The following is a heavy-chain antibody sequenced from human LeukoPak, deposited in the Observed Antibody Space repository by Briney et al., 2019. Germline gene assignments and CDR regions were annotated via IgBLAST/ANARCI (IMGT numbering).Heavy chain of an antibody. CDR3: ATQNKLLNDAFDI. CDR2: FDPEDGET. CDR1: GYTLTELS. Sequence: ASVKVSCKVSGYTLTELSMHWVRQAPGKGLEWMGGFDPEDGETIYAQKFQGRVTMTEDTSTDTAYVELSSLRSEDTAVYYCATQNKLLNDAFDIWGQGTMVTVSS. J-gene: IGHJ3*02. D-gene: IGHD1/OR15-1a*01. V-gene: IGHV1-24*01.